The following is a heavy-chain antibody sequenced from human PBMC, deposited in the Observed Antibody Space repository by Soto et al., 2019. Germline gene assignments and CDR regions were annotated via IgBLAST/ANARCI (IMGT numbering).Heavy chain of an antibody. V-gene: IGHV1-69*13. CDR1: GGTFSSYA. Sequence: SVKVSCKASGGTFSSYAISWVRQAPGQGLEWMGGIIPIFGTANYAQKYQGRVTINADESTSTAYMEMSSLRSEDTAVYYSARAPFQEQWLSSYYYYYYGMDVWGQGTTVTVSS. CDR3: ARAPFQEQWLSSYYYYYYGMDV. J-gene: IGHJ6*02. D-gene: IGHD6-19*01. CDR2: IIPIFGTA.